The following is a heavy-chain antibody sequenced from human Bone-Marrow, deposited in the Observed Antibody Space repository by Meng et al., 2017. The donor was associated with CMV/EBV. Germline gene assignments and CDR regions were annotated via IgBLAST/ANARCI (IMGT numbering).Heavy chain of an antibody. D-gene: IGHD3-3*01. J-gene: IGHJ6*02. Sequence: GGSLRLSCAASGFTFSTYAMSWVRQAPGKGLEWVSVIYSAGSSTYYADSVKGRFTISRDNSKSTLYLQMNSLRAEDTAVYYCARVFWSSRDFLEWFLAGMDVWGQGTTVTVSS. CDR1: GFTFSTYA. V-gene: IGHV3-23*03. CDR3: ARVFWSSRDFLEWFLAGMDV. CDR2: IYSAGSST.